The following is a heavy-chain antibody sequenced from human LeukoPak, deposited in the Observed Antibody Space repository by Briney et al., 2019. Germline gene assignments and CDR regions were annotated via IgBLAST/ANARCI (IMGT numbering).Heavy chain of an antibody. CDR3: GVLPAATMLRDF. CDR2: LWDDGINT. J-gene: IGHJ4*02. V-gene: IGHV3-33*01. D-gene: IGHD2-2*01. Sequence: GGSLRLSCAAPGFTFSTYGMHWVRQAPGKGLEWVAVLWDDGINTSYADSVKGRFTISRDTSQNTLYLQMDSLRAEDTAVYFCGVLPAATMLRDFWGQGTLVTVSS. CDR1: GFTFSTYG.